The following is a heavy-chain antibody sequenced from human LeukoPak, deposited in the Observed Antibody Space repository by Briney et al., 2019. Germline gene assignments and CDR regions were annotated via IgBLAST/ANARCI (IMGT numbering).Heavy chain of an antibody. CDR2: INTNTGNP. CDR1: GYTFTSYA. CDR3: ASDWLLSDYYYYGMDV. Sequence: ASVKVSCKASGYTFTSYAMNWVRQAPGQGLEWMGWINTNTGNPTYAQGFTGRFVFSLDTSVSTAYLQISSLKAEDTAVYYCASDWLLSDYYYYGMDVWGQGTTVTVSS. J-gene: IGHJ6*02. D-gene: IGHD3-9*01. V-gene: IGHV7-4-1*02.